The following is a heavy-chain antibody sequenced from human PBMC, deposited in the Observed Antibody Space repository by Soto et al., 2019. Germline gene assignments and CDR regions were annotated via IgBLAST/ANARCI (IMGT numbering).Heavy chain of an antibody. Sequence: QLVESGGDVVQPGRPLRLSCAASGFTFSNYGIHWVRPAPGKGLAWVAVISHEGNMEYYADSVKGRFTASRDNSQKTVYRQMSSLRAEDTAMYYCAKGAPSIRSLWGFDRWCPGTLVTVSS. V-gene: IGHV3-30*18. CDR2: ISHEGNME. J-gene: IGHJ4*02. CDR1: GFTFSNYG. D-gene: IGHD1-26*01. CDR3: AKGAPSIRSLWGFDR.